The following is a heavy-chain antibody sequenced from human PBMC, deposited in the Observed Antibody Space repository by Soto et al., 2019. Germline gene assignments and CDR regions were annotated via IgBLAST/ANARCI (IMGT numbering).Heavy chain of an antibody. J-gene: IGHJ6*03. D-gene: IGHD1-20*01. V-gene: IGHV3-33*01. Sequence: QEQLVEYGGEVVQPGGSLRLSCVGSGFSFRRSGMYWVRQAPGKGPEWVALIYYDGSHEFYADSVKGRFTISRDNSGNTLYLQMNSLRVENTAVYCCARDRNTAITHDYYMDLWGEGTTVTVSS. CDR2: IYYDGSHE. CDR3: ARDRNTAITHDYYMDL. CDR1: GFSFRRSG.